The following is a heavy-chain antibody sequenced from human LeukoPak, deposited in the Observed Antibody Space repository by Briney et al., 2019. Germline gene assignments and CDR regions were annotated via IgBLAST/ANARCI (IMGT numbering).Heavy chain of an antibody. Sequence: ASVKVSCKASGYTFTGYYLHWVRQAPGQGLEWMGWINTNTGNPTYAQGFTGRFVFSLDTSVSTAYLQINSLKAEDTAVYYCAEQTIFGVVTIPLGAFDIWGQGTMVTVSS. J-gene: IGHJ3*02. CDR1: GYTFTGYY. CDR3: AEQTIFGVVTIPLGAFDI. D-gene: IGHD3-3*01. V-gene: IGHV7-4-1*02. CDR2: INTNTGNP.